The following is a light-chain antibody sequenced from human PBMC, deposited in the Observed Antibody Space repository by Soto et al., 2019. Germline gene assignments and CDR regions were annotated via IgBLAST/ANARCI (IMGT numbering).Light chain of an antibody. V-gene: IGKV3-20*01. J-gene: IGKJ1*01. CDR2: GAS. Sequence: DIVLTQSPDTLSLSPGERATLSCRASQSVSSNYLAWYQQKPGQAPRLLIYGASTRATGIPDRFSGSGSGTDFTLTISRLEPEDFAVYYCQHYGTAFGQGTKVEMK. CDR1: QSVSSNY. CDR3: QHYGTA.